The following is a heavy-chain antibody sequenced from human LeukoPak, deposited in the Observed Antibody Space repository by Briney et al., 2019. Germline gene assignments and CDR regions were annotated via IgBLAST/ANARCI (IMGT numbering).Heavy chain of an antibody. CDR2: ISGSGGGT. CDR1: GFTFSSYA. CDR3: AKTTTGYSSGRYPGWPVDY. Sequence: GGSLRLSCAASGFTFSSYAVSWVRQAPGKGLEWSSPISGSGGGTYYADSVKGRFTISRDNSKNTLYLQMNSLSTEDTAVYYCAKTTTGYSSGRYPGWPVDYWGQGTLVTVSS. J-gene: IGHJ4*02. D-gene: IGHD6-19*01. V-gene: IGHV3-23*01.